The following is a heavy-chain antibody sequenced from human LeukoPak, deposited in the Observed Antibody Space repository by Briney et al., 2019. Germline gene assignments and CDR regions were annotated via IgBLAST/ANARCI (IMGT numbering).Heavy chain of an antibody. CDR1: GGSFSGYY. D-gene: IGHD3-16*01. CDR3: ARDNSVEVTTMIIFDY. V-gene: IGHV4-34*01. CDR2: INHSGST. J-gene: IGHJ4*02. Sequence: SETLSLTCAVYGGSFSGYYWSWIRQPPGKGLEWIGEINHSGSTNYNPSLKSRVTISVDTSKNQFSLKLSSVTAADTAVYYCARDNSVEVTTMIIFDYWGQGARVTVSS.